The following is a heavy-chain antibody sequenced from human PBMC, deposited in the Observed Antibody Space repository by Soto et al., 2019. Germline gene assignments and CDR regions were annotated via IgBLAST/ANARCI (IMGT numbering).Heavy chain of an antibody. CDR1: GYTFTSYA. J-gene: IGHJ3*02. Sequence: QVQLVQSGAEVKKPGASVKVSCKASGYTFTSYAMHWVRQAPGQRLEWMGWINAGNGKTKYSQKFQGRVTITRDTSASTAYMELSSLRSEDTAVYYCARGALWFGEFADIWGQGTMVTVSS. CDR3: ARGALWFGEFADI. D-gene: IGHD3-10*01. CDR2: INAGNGKT. V-gene: IGHV1-3*01.